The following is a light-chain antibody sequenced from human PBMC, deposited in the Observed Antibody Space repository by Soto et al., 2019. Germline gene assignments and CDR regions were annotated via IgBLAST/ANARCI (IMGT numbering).Light chain of an antibody. CDR3: SLYTSSSTVV. CDR2: EVS. V-gene: IGLV2-18*01. Sequence: QSVLTQPPSVSGSPGQSVTISCTGTSSDVGSYNRVSWYQQHPRTAPKLMIYEVSNRPSGVPDRFSGYKSGTTASLTISGDQAEDEADYYCSLYTSSSTVVFGGGTKLTVL. CDR1: SSDVGSYNR. J-gene: IGLJ2*01.